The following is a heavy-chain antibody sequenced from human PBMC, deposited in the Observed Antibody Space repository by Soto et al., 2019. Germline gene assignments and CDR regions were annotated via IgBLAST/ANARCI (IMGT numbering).Heavy chain of an antibody. D-gene: IGHD6-13*01. CDR1: GYTFTSYY. J-gene: IGHJ4*02. CDR3: AIPAHIAAADPDYFDY. CDR2: INPSGGST. Sequence: ASVKVSCKASGYTFTSYYMHWVRQAPGQGLEWMGIINPSGGSTSYAQKFQGRVTMTRDTSTSTVYMELSSLRSEDTAVYYCAIPAHIAAADPDYFDYWGQGTLVTVSS. V-gene: IGHV1-46*01.